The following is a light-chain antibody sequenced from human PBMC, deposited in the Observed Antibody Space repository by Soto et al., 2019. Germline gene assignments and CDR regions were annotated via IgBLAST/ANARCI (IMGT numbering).Light chain of an antibody. V-gene: IGLV2-14*01. Sequence: QSALTQPASVSGSPGPSGNLPFTGTSRDGGYDNYVSWFQQHPGKAPKLMIYEVSRRPSGVSNRFSGSKSANTASLTISGLQAEDEADYYCTSHTASSTWVFGGGTKLTVL. CDR3: TSHTASSTWV. CDR2: EVS. CDR1: SRDGGYDNY. J-gene: IGLJ3*02.